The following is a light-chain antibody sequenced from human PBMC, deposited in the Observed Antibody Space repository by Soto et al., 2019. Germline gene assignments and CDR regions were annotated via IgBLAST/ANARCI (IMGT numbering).Light chain of an antibody. V-gene: IGKV4-1*01. Sequence: DIVMTQSPDSLAVSLDERATINCKSSQSVLYSSNNKNYLAWYQQKPGQPPKLLIYWASSRESGFPDRFSGSGSVTDFTLTISSLQAEDVAVYYCQQYYSTPPTFGQGTKVEIK. CDR2: WAS. CDR1: QSVLYSSNNKNY. J-gene: IGKJ1*01. CDR3: QQYYSTPPT.